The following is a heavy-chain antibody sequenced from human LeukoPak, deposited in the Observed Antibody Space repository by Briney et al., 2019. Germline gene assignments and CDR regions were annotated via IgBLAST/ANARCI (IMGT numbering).Heavy chain of an antibody. Sequence: SETLSLTCTVSCVSISSYYWTWIRQPPGEGLEWIGYIYYSGSTNYNPSLKSRVTISVDTSKNQFSLKLSSVTAADTAVYYCARALQPGVYAFDIWGQGTMVTVSS. D-gene: IGHD6-13*01. V-gene: IGHV4-59*01. CDR2: IYYSGST. J-gene: IGHJ3*02. CDR3: ARALQPGVYAFDI. CDR1: CVSISSYY.